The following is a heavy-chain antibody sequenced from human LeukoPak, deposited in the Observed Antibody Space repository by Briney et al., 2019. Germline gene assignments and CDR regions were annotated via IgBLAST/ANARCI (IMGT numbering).Heavy chain of an antibody. Sequence: PGGSLRLSCAASGFTFSSNAMNWVRQAPGKGLEWVSRISGSGRNTYYADSVKGRFTISRDKSKNTLYLQMNSLRAEDTAVYYCAKASCGGECYYAMDVWGQGTTVTVSS. CDR1: GFTFSSNA. J-gene: IGHJ6*02. V-gene: IGHV3-23*01. CDR2: ISGSGRNT. D-gene: IGHD2-21*01. CDR3: AKASCGGECYYAMDV.